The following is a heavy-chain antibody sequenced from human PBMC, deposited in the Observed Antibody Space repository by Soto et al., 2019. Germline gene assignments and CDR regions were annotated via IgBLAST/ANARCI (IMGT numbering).Heavy chain of an antibody. V-gene: IGHV1-69*01. Sequence: QVQLVQSGAEVKKPGSSVKVSCKASGGTFSTYLISWVRQAPGHGLEWMGGITPIVGTANYAQKCRGRVTITADDSASTAYMELSSLRSEDTAVYYCARDGLVGTTTPQYFQHWGQGTLVTVSS. CDR2: ITPIVGTA. D-gene: IGHD1-26*01. CDR3: ARDGLVGTTTPQYFQH. J-gene: IGHJ1*01. CDR1: GGTFSTYL.